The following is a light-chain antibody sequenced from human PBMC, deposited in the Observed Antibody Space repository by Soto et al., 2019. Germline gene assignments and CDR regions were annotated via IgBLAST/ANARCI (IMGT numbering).Light chain of an antibody. CDR2: LGS. CDR1: QSLLYSNGYNY. V-gene: IGKV2-28*01. CDR3: MQALQTPRT. J-gene: IGKJ3*01. Sequence: DIVMTQSPLSLPVTPGEPASISCRSSQSLLYSNGYNYLDWYLQKPGQSPQLLIYLGSNRASGVPDRFSGSGSGTDFTLKLSRVEAEDVGVYYCMQALQTPRTFGPGTKVDIK.